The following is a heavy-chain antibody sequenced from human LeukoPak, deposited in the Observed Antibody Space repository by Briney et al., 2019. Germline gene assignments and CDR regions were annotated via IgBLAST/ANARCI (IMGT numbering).Heavy chain of an antibody. J-gene: IGHJ3*02. CDR1: GYSFTSYW. Sequence: GESLKISCKGSGYSFTSYWIGWVRQMPGKGLEWMGIIYPGDSDTRYSPSFQGQVTISADKSISTAYPQWSSLKASDTAMYYCARVDPGVGAASGGAFDIWGQGTMVTVSS. D-gene: IGHD1-26*01. V-gene: IGHV5-51*01. CDR2: IYPGDSDT. CDR3: ARVDPGVGAASGGAFDI.